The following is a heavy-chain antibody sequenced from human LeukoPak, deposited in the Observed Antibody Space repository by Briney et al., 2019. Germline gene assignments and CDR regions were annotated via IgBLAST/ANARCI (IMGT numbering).Heavy chain of an antibody. Sequence: ASVKLSCTASGYTFTGYYMHWVRQAPGQGLEWMGWINPNSGGTNYAQKFQGRVTMTRDTSISTAYMELSRLRSDDTAVYYCARIPYYDFWSGYFRPEYYYYYYGMDVWGQGTTVTVSS. D-gene: IGHD3-3*01. CDR1: GYTFTGYY. CDR3: ARIPYYDFWSGYFRPEYYYYYYGMDV. V-gene: IGHV1-2*02. J-gene: IGHJ6*02. CDR2: INPNSGGT.